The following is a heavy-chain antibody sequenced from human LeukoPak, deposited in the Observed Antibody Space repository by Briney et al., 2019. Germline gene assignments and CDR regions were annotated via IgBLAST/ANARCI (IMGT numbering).Heavy chain of an antibody. J-gene: IGHJ4*02. V-gene: IGHV3-23*01. D-gene: IGHD3-10*01. Sequence: AGGSLRLSCAASGFTFRKYAMTWVRQAPGKGLEWVSGINDSGSSTYYADSVNGRLTISRDYAKNTVYLQKNSLRVEDTAVYYCTKGLYGSGSSPDFWGQGTLVTVSS. CDR2: INDSGSST. CDR3: TKGLYGSGSSPDF. CDR1: GFTFRKYA.